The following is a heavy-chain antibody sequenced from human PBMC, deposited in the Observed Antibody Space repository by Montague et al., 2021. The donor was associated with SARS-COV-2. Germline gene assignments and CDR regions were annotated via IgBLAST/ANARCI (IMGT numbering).Heavy chain of an antibody. CDR1: GGSINSYY. CDR3: ARTPYSRPLPDY. D-gene: IGHD1-26*01. J-gene: IGHJ4*02. V-gene: IGHV4-59*01. CDR2: IYYSGSA. Sequence: SETLSLTCTVSGGSINSYYWSWIRQPPGKGLEWFGYIYYSGSANYSPSFKSRVTISVDTSKDQFSLRLSSVTAADTAVYYCARTPYSRPLPDYWGQGALVTVSS.